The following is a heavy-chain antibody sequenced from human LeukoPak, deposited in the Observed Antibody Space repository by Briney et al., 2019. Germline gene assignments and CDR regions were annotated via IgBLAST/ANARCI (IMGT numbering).Heavy chain of an antibody. CDR3: AKELGKQKLVRSGFDY. CDR2: ISGSGGST. Sequence: TGGSLRLSCAASGFTFSSYGMSWVRQAPGKAVECVSAISGSGGSTYYADSVKGRFTISRDNSKNTLYLQINSLRAEDTAVYYCAKELGKQKLVRSGFDYWGQGTLVTVSS. J-gene: IGHJ4*02. D-gene: IGHD6-13*01. CDR1: GFTFSSYG. V-gene: IGHV3-23*01.